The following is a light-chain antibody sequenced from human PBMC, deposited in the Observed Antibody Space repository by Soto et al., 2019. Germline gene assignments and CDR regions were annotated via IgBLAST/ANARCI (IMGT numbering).Light chain of an antibody. CDR2: GAS. CDR1: QNVNSNH. J-gene: IGKJ5*01. V-gene: IGKV3-20*01. Sequence: EIVLTQAPGTLSLSPGERATLSCRASQNVNSNHIAWYQQKPGQAPRLLIYGASIRATGIPDRFSGSGSGTDFTLTISRLEPEDFAMYYCQQYGSPPVTFGQRTRLDIK. CDR3: QQYGSPPVT.